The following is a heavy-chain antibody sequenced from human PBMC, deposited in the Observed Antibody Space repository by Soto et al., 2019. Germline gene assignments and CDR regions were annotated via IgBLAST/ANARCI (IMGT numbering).Heavy chain of an antibody. CDR3: ASAATWTVYFDY. CDR1: GGSISSGGYY. D-gene: IGHD4-17*01. Sequence: SETLSLTCTVSGGSISSGGYYWSWIRQQPGKGLEWIGYIYYSGSTYYNPSLKSRVTISVDTSKNQFSLKLSSVTAADTAVYYCASAATWTVYFDYWGQGTLVTVSS. CDR2: IYYSGST. V-gene: IGHV4-31*03. J-gene: IGHJ4*02.